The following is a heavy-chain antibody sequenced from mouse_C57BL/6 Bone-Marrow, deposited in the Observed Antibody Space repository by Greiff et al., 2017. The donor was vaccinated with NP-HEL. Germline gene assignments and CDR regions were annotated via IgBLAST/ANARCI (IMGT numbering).Heavy chain of an antibody. Sequence: VQLQQSGPELVKPGASVKISCKASGYTFTDYYMNWVKQSHGKSLEWIGDINPNNGGTSYNQKFKGKATLTVDKSYSTAYMEIRSLTSEDSAVYYCARWGDYWYFDVWGTGTTVTVSS. CDR1: GYTFTDYY. CDR2: INPNNGGT. J-gene: IGHJ1*03. V-gene: IGHV1-26*01. CDR3: ARWGDYWYFDV.